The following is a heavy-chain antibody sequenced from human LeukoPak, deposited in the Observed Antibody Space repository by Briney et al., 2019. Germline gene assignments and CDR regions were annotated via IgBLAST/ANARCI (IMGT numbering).Heavy chain of an antibody. D-gene: IGHD1-26*01. CDR3: AKDRGSHPSLIDY. CDR1: GFSFSSYG. V-gene: IGHV3-33*06. J-gene: IGHJ4*02. CDR2: IWYDGSNK. Sequence: GGSLRLSCAASGFSFSSYGMHWVRQAPGKGLDWVAVIWYDGSNKYYADSVKGRFTISRDNSKNTLYLQMNSLRAEDTAVYYCAKDRGSHPSLIDYWGQGTLLTVSS.